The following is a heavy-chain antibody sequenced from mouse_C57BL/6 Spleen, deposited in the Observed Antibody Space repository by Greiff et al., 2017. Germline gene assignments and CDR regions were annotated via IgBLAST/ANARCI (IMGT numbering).Heavy chain of an antibody. CDR2: IYPGSGST. Sequence: QVQLQQPGAELVKPGASVKMSCKASGYTFTSYWITWVKQRPGQGLEWIGDIYPGSGSTNYNEKFKSKATLTVDTSSSTASMQLSSLTTEDSAVYYCERHYSSRGAWFAYWGQGTLVTVSA. D-gene: IGHD1-1*01. V-gene: IGHV1-55*01. CDR1: GYTFTSYW. CDR3: ERHYSSRGAWFAY. J-gene: IGHJ3*01.